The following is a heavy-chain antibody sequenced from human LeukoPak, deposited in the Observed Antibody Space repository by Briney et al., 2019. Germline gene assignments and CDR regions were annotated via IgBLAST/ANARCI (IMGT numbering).Heavy chain of an antibody. D-gene: IGHD2-21*02. CDR2: IYYSGST. CDR3: ARDTALHYYYYYMDV. V-gene: IGHV4-59*12. CDR1: GGSISSYY. J-gene: IGHJ6*03. Sequence: SETLSLTCTVSGGSISSYYWSWIRQPPGKGLEWIGYIYYSGSTNYNPSLKSRVTISVDTSKNQFSLKLSSVTAADTPVYYCARDTALHYYYYYMDVWGKGTTVTISS.